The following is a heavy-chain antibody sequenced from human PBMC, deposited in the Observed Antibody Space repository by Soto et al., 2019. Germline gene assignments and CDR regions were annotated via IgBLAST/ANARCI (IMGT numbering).Heavy chain of an antibody. V-gene: IGHV4-59*01. D-gene: IGHD5-18*01. Sequence: PSETLSLTCTVSGGSISSYYWSWIRQPPGKGQEWIGYIYYSGSTNYNPSLKSRVTISVDTSKNQFSLKLSSVAAADTAVYYCARDNGYSYGYTLDHWGQGTLVTVSS. CDR2: IYYSGST. CDR1: GGSISSYY. J-gene: IGHJ4*02. CDR3: ARDNGYSYGYTLDH.